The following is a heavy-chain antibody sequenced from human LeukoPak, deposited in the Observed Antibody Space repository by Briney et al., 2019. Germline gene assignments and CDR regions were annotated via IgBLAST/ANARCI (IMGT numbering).Heavy chain of an antibody. D-gene: IGHD3-10*01. CDR2: ISGSGGST. CDR3: AKTLGYGSGFNAFDI. V-gene: IGHV3-23*01. Sequence: GGSLRLSCAASGFTFSSYAMSWVRQAPGKGLEGVSAISGSGGSTYYADSVKGPFTISRDNSKNTLYLQMNSLRAEDTAVYYCAKTLGYGSGFNAFDIWGQGTMVTVSS. CDR1: GFTFSSYA. J-gene: IGHJ3*02.